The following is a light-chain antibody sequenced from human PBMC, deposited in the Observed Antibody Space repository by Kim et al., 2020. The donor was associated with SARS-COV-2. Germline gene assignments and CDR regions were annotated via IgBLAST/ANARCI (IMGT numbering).Light chain of an antibody. Sequence: SYELTQPPSVSVSPGQTASISCSGDRLGDKYAFWYQQKPGQSPLLVIYQGTKRPSVIPARFSGSLSGNTATLTISGTQAMDEADYYCQAWDSSTAIFGGGTQLTVL. CDR2: QGT. J-gene: IGLJ2*01. CDR1: RLGDKY. CDR3: QAWDSSTAI. V-gene: IGLV3-1*01.